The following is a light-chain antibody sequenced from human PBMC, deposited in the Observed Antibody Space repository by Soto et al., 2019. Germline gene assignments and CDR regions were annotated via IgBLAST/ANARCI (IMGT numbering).Light chain of an antibody. J-gene: IGKJ3*01. CDR1: QTVSSSY. V-gene: IGKV3-20*01. CDR2: GAS. CDR3: QQYGSSPL. Sequence: VLTHSPGTLSFSPGEIATLSFRASQTVSSSYLAWYQQKPGQAPRLLIYGASSRATGIPDRFSGSGSGTDFTLTISRLEPEDFAVYYCQQYGSSPLFGPGTKVDIK.